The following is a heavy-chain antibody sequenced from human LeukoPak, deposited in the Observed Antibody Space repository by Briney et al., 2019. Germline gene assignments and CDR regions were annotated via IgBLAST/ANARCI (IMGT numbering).Heavy chain of an antibody. CDR3: ARAGDLYDSGGAISSAFDI. J-gene: IGHJ3*02. CDR1: GFRFGDYG. D-gene: IGHD3-22*01. Sequence: PGGSLTLSCVATGFRFGDYGMSWVRQVPGKGLEWVSGINWNGDTTAYVDSVEGRFTISRDSAKNSLYLHMNSLRDDDSALYYCARAGDLYDSGGAISSAFDIWGQGTLVTVSS. V-gene: IGHV3-20*04. CDR2: INWNGDTT.